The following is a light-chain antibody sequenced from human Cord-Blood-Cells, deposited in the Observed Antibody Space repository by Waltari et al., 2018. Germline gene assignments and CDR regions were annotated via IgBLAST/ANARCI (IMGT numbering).Light chain of an antibody. CDR3: CSYAGSGTWV. V-gene: IGLV2-23*01. CDR1: SSDVGRYNI. J-gene: IGLJ3*02. Sequence: QSALTQPASVSGSPGQSITISCTGTSSDVGRYNIVSWYQQHPGKAPKLMIYAGSKRPSRVSNRFAGSKSGNTASLTISGLRSEDESDYYCCSYAGSGTWVFGGGTKLTVL. CDR2: AGS.